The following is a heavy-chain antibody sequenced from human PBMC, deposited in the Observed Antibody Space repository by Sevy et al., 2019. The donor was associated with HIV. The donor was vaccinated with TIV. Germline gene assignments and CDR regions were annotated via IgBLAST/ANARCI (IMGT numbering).Heavy chain of an antibody. V-gene: IGHV3-7*01. CDR2: IKEDRSER. D-gene: IGHD2-15*01. CDR1: GFTFNMYW. J-gene: IGHJ6*02. Sequence: GGSLRLSCAASGFTFNMYWMTRVRQAPRKGLEWVANIKEDRSERNYLDSVKGRFTISRDNAKESLYLQINSLRAEDTAVYYCARHCSGGSCYSLLPHYYYGMDVWGQGTTVTVSS. CDR3: ARHCSGGSCYSLLPHYYYGMDV.